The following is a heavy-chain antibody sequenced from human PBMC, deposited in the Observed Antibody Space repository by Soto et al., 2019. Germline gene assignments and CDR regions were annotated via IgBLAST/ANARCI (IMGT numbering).Heavy chain of an antibody. CDR3: ARGRHIGDRTDY. V-gene: IGHV3-21*01. Sequence: GGSLRLSCAASGFTFSSYSMNWVRQAPGKGLEWVSSISSSSSYIYYADSVKGRFTISRDNAKNSLYLQMNSLRAEDTAVYYCARGRHIGDRTDYWGQGTLVTVSS. CDR2: ISSSSSYI. D-gene: IGHD4-17*01. CDR1: GFTFSSYS. J-gene: IGHJ4*02.